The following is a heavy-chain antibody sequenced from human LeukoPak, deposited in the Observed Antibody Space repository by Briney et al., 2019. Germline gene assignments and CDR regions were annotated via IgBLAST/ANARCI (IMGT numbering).Heavy chain of an antibody. CDR1: GFTFSSYA. CDR3: ARDRGIRDGYNPHYYGMDV. V-gene: IGHV3-48*02. J-gene: IGHJ6*02. CDR2: ISSSSSTI. D-gene: IGHD5-24*01. Sequence: GGSLRLSCAASGFTFSSYAMSWVRQAPGKGLEWVSYISSSSSTIYYADSVKGRFTISRDNAKNSLYLQMNSLRDEDTAVYYCARDRGIRDGYNPHYYGMDVWGQGTTVTVSS.